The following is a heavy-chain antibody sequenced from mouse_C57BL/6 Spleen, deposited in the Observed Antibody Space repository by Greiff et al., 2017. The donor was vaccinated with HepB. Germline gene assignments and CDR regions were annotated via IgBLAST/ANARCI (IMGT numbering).Heavy chain of an antibody. CDR2: ISSGSSTN. D-gene: IGHD5-5*01. CDR3: ARDYVRRDYYAMDY. J-gene: IGHJ4*01. Sequence: DVKLVESGGGLVKPGGSLKLSCAASGFTFSDYGMHWVRQAPEKGLEWVAYISSGSSTNYYADTVKGRFTISRDNAKNTLFLQMTSLRSEDTAMYYCARDYVRRDYYAMDYWGQGTSVTVSS. CDR1: GFTFSDYG. V-gene: IGHV5-17*01.